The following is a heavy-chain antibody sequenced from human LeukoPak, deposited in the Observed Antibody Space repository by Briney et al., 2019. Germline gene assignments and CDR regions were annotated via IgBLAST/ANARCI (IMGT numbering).Heavy chain of an antibody. CDR1: GFTFSSYA. V-gene: IGHV3-23*01. J-gene: IGHJ4*02. CDR2: ISGSGGST. D-gene: IGHD4-11*01. CDR3: AKKLLAVTTWGFDY. Sequence: GGSLRLSCAASGFTFSSYAMSWVRQVPGKGLEWVSAISGSGGSTYYADSVKGRFTISRDNSKNTLYLQMNSLRAEDTAVYYCAKKLLAVTTWGFDYWGQGTLVTVSS.